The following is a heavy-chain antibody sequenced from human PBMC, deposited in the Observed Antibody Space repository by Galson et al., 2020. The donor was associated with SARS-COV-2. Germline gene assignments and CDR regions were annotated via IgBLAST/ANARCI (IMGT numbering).Heavy chain of an antibody. CDR1: GFTFSSYS. CDR3: ARDEGKAARPIFYYYMDV. D-gene: IGHD6-6*01. Sequence: GESLKISCAASGFTFSSYSMNWVRQAPGKGLEWVSSISHSGSSIDYADSVKGRFTISRDNAKNSVYLQMNSLRADDTALYYCARDEGKAARPIFYYYMDVWGKGTTVTVSS. J-gene: IGHJ6*03. CDR2: ISHSGSSI. V-gene: IGHV3-21*01.